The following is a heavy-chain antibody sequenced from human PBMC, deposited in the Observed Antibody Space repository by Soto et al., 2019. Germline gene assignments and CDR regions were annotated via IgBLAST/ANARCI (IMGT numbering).Heavy chain of an antibody. Sequence: QVQLVQSGAEVKKPGSSVKVSCKASGGTFSNDIITWVRQAPGQGLEWMGRIIPLLDIATYAQKFQGRVTITADKSTSTAYMELNRLRSEDTAVYYCVRDSPIGSTYSGYDGIDYWCQGTLVTVSS. D-gene: IGHD5-12*01. J-gene: IGHJ4*02. CDR1: GGTFSNDI. V-gene: IGHV1-69*08. CDR3: VRDSPIGSTYSGYDGIDY. CDR2: IIPLLDIA.